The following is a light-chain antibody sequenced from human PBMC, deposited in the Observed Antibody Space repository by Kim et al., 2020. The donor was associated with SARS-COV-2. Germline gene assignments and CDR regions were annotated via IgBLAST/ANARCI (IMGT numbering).Light chain of an antibody. V-gene: IGKV1-5*03. CDR2: LAS. CDR1: ESISDW. J-gene: IGKJ2*01. CDR3: QQYIRFPYS. Sequence: YAYVGDRVTITRRASESISDWLAGYRQKPGKAPNLQIYLASTLESGVPSRFSGSGSGTEFTLTIASRQPDDFATCNGQQYIRFPYSFGQGTKLEI.